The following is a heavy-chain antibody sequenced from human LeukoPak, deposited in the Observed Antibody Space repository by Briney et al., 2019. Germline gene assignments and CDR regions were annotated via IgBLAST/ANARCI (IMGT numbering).Heavy chain of an antibody. CDR2: ISSSSSYI. J-gene: IGHJ4*02. D-gene: IGHD3-22*01. Sequence: PGGSLRLSCAASGFTFSSYSMNWVRQAPGKGLEWVSSISSSSSYIYYADSVKGRFTISRDNAKNSLYLQMNSLRAEDTAVYYCARDRGAYYYDSSGNFDYWGQGTLVTVSS. V-gene: IGHV3-21*01. CDR3: ARDRGAYYYDSSGNFDY. CDR1: GFTFSSYS.